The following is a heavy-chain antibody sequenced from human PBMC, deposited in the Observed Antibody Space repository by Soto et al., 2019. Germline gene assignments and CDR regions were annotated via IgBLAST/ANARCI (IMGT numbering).Heavy chain of an antibody. J-gene: IGHJ6*02. V-gene: IGHV3-66*04. CDR1: GFTVSSNY. CDR2: IYSGGST. CDR3: AGHTTRYDSSGHNYYYYAMDV. D-gene: IGHD3-22*01. Sequence: EVPLVESGGGLVQPGGSLRLSCAASGFTVSSNYMSWVRQAPGKGLEWVSVIYSGGSTYYADSVKGRFTISRDNSKNKLYLQMNSLRAEDTAVYYCAGHTTRYDSSGHNYYYYAMDVWGQGTTVTVSS.